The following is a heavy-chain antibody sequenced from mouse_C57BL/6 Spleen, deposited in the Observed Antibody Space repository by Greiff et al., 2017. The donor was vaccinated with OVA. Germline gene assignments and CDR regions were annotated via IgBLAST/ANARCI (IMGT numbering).Heavy chain of an antibody. CDR3: ARDQELFFAY. V-gene: IGHV3-6*01. CDR2: ISYDGSN. Sequence: DVHLVESGPGLVKPSQSLSLTCSVTGYSITSGYYWNWIRQFPGNKLEWMGYISYDGSNNYNPSLKNRISITRDTSKNQFFLKLNSVTTEDTATYYCARDQELFFAYWGQGTLVTVSA. CDR1: GYSITSGYY. J-gene: IGHJ3*01. D-gene: IGHD1-3*01.